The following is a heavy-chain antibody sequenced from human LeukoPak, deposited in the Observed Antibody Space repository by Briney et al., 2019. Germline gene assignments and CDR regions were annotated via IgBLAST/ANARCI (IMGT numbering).Heavy chain of an antibody. J-gene: IGHJ6*02. CDR3: AREYYYDSSGYYTGYYYYGMDV. Sequence: KPGGSLRLSCAASGFSFSDYYMSWIRQAPGKGLEWVAYISRNSDYTNYGDSVKDRFTISRDNAKNTLYLQMNSLRAEDTAVYYCAREYYYDSSGYYTGYYYYGMDVWGQGTTVTVSS. CDR2: ISRNSDYT. V-gene: IGHV3-11*06. D-gene: IGHD3-22*01. CDR1: GFSFSDYY.